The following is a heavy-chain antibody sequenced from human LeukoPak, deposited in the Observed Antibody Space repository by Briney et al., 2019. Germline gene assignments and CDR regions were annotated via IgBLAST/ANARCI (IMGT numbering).Heavy chain of an antibody. Sequence: GGSLRLSCAASGFAFSFYAMSWLRQPPGKGLECVSTINANSGTTSYAASVRGRYTISRDNSKNTLYLQVNTLRADDTATYYCAKPVSGGLAVTADWFHPWGQGTLVVVSS. CDR2: INANSGTT. V-gene: IGHV3-23*01. J-gene: IGHJ5*01. D-gene: IGHD6-19*01. CDR1: GFAFSFYA. CDR3: AKPVSGGLAVTADWFHP.